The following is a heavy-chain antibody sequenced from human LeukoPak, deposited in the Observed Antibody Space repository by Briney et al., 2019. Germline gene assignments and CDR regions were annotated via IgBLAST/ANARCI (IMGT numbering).Heavy chain of an antibody. D-gene: IGHD6-13*01. V-gene: IGHV3-11*04. CDR1: GFTFSVYY. CDR2: ISSSGSTI. J-gene: IGHJ4*02. CDR3: ARVARGAALN. Sequence: KTGGSLRLSCAASGFTFSVYYMGWIRQAPGKGLEWVSYISSSGSTIYYADSVKGRFTVSRDNAKNSLYLQMNGLRAEDTAVYYCARVARGAALNWGQGTLVTVSS.